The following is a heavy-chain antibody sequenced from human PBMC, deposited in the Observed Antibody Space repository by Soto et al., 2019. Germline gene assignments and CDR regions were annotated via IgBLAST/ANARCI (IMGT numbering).Heavy chain of an antibody. CDR2: INHSGST. CDR1: GGSFSGYY. V-gene: IGHV4-34*01. D-gene: IGHD3-22*01. J-gene: IGHJ3*02. Sequence: AVYGGSFSGYYWSWIRQPPGKGLEWIGEINHSGSTNYNPSLKSRVTISVDTSKNQFSLKLSSVTAADTAVYYCARPQTYYYDSSGSDAFDIWGQGTMVTVSS. CDR3: ARPQTYYYDSSGSDAFDI.